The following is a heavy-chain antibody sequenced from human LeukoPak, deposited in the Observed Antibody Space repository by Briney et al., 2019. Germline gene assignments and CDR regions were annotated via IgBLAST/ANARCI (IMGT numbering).Heavy chain of an antibody. CDR2: IGSSSSYI. CDR1: GFTFSSYS. CDR3: ARFPFYCSSTSCYYFDY. V-gene: IGHV3-21*01. J-gene: IGHJ4*02. D-gene: IGHD2-2*01. Sequence: GGSLRLSCAASGFTFSSYSMNWVRQAPGKGLEWVSSIGSSSSYIYYADSVKGRFTISRDNAKNSLYLQMNSLRAEDTAVYYCARFPFYCSSTSCYYFDYWGQGTLVTVSS.